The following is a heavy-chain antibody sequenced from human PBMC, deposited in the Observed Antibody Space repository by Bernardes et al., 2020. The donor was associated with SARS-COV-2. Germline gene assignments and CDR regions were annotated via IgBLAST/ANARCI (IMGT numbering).Heavy chain of an antibody. J-gene: IGHJ4*02. V-gene: IGHV1-8*01. CDR3: ARGRSRITMIVVAQYYFDY. D-gene: IGHD3-22*01. CDR1: GYTFTSYD. Sequence: ASVKVSCKASGYTFTSYDINWVRQATGQGLEWMGWMNPNCGNTGYAQKFQGRVTMTRNTSISTAYMELSSLGSEDTAVYYCARGRSRITMIVVAQYYFDYGGQGTLVTVSS. CDR2: MNPNCGNT.